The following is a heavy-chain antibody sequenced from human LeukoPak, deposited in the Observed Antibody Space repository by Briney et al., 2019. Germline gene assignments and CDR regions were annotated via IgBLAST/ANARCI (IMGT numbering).Heavy chain of an antibody. Sequence: ASVKVSCKASGYSFRSHDINWVRQATGQGLEWMGRINPNSGGTNYAQKFQGRVTMTTDTSISTAYMELSRLRSDDTAVYYCARDRIALSLYYFDYWGQGTLVTVSS. CDR3: ARDRIALSLYYFDY. D-gene: IGHD2/OR15-2a*01. CDR2: INPNSGGT. V-gene: IGHV1-2*06. J-gene: IGHJ4*02. CDR1: GYSFRSHD.